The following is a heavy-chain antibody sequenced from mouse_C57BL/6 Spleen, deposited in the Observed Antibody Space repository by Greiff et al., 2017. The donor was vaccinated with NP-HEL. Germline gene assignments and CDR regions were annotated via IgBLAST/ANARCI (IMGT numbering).Heavy chain of an antibody. CDR2: ISYDGSN. CDR1: GYSITSGYY. D-gene: IGHD1-1*02. J-gene: IGHJ2*01. CDR3: ARRETGDYFDY. V-gene: IGHV3-6*01. Sequence: ESGPGLVKPSQSLSLTCSVTGYSITSGYYWNWIRQFPGNKLEWMGYISYDGSNNYNPSLKNRIPITRDTSKNQFFLKLNSVTTEDTATYYCARRETGDYFDYWGQGTTLTVSS.